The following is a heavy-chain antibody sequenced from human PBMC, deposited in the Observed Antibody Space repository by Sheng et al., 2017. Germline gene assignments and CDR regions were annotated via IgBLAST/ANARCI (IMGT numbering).Heavy chain of an antibody. CDR1: GISISGYY. V-gene: IGHV4-59*01. CDR2: IYYSGST. D-gene: IGHD6-19*01. Sequence: QVYLQESGPGLVKPSETLSLTCNVSGISISGYYWSWIRQPPGKGLEWIGYIYYSGSTSYNPSLKSRVTISVDTSKNQFSLKLSSVTAADTALYYCARHDGAVAGTGVFDYWGQGTLVTVSA. J-gene: IGHJ4*02. CDR3: ARHDGAVAGTGVFDY.